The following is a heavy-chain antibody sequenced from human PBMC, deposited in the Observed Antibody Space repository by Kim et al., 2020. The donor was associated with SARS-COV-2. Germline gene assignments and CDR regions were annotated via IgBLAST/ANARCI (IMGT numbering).Heavy chain of an antibody. CDR3: ARGLVVVTASYYYYGMDV. D-gene: IGHD2-21*02. CDR2: IIPIFGTA. CDR1: GGTFSSYA. Sequence: SVKVSCKASGGTFSSYAISWVRQAPGQGLERMGGIIPIFGTANYAQKFQGRVTITADESTSTAYMELSSLRSEDTAVYYCARGLVVVTASYYYYGMDVWGQGTTVTVSS. J-gene: IGHJ6*02. V-gene: IGHV1-69*13.